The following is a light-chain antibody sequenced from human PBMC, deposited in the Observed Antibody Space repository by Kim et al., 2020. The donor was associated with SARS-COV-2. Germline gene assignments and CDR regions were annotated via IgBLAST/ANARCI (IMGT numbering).Light chain of an antibody. V-gene: IGLV2-11*01. CDR3: CSYAGTYTLV. CDR1: STDVGVYNY. CDR2: DVI. Sequence: QSALTQPRSVSGSPGQSVTISCTGTSTDVGVYNYVSWYQQHPGKAPKLMIYDVIRRPSGVPDRFSGSKSGNTASLTISGLQAEDEGDYYCCSYAGTYTLVFGGGTKVTVL. J-gene: IGLJ2*01.